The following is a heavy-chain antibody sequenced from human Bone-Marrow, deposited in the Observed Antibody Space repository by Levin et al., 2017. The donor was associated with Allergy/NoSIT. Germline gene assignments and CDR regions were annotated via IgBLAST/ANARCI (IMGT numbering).Heavy chain of an antibody. CDR1: GFTFSDYY. J-gene: IGHJ4*02. V-gene: IGHV3-11*01. CDR3: ARTQWLVDFDY. Sequence: NSGGSLRLSCAASGFTFSDYYMIWIRQTPGKGLEWVSYIRGSGSTTYYADSVKGRFTISRDNAKNSLFLQMNSLTAEDTAVYYCARTQWLVDFDYWGQGTLVTVSS. CDR2: IRGSGSTT. D-gene: IGHD6-19*01.